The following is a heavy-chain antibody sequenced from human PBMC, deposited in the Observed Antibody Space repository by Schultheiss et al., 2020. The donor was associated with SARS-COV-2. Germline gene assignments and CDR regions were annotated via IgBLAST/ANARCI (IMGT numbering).Heavy chain of an antibody. J-gene: IGHJ6*02. V-gene: IGHV4-34*01. Sequence: SETLSLTCAVYGGSFSGSYWSWIRQPPGKGLEWIGEINHSGSTNYNPSLKSRVTISVDTSKNQFSLKLSSVTAADTAVYYCARGRYYDSSGYPPTYYYYGMDVWGQGTTVTVSS. CDR3: ARGRYYDSSGYPPTYYYYGMDV. CDR1: GGSFSGSY. D-gene: IGHD3-22*01. CDR2: INHSGST.